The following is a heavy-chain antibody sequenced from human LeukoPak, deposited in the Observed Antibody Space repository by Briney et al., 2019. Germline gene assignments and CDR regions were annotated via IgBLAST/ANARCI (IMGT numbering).Heavy chain of an antibody. Sequence: SETLSLTCAVYGGSFSGYYWSWIRQPPGKGLEWIGEINHSGSTNYNPSLKSRVTISVDTSKNQFSLKLSSVTAADTAVYYCARGPLVYGSGSYFPYYFDYWGQGTLVPVSS. CDR1: GGSFSGYY. V-gene: IGHV4-34*01. J-gene: IGHJ4*02. CDR2: INHSGST. CDR3: ARGPLVYGSGSYFPYYFDY. D-gene: IGHD3-10*01.